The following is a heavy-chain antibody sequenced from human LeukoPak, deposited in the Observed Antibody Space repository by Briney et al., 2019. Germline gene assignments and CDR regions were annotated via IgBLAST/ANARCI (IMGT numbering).Heavy chain of an antibody. Sequence: GGSLRLSCAASGFTFSSYSMNWVRQAPGKGLEWVSSISSSSSYIYYADSVKGRFTISRDNAKNSLYLQMNSLRAEDTAVYYCARGLGTIWFGEDGMDVWGQGTTVTVSS. CDR1: GFTFSSYS. J-gene: IGHJ6*02. D-gene: IGHD3-10*01. CDR2: ISSSSSYI. V-gene: IGHV3-21*01. CDR3: ARGLGTIWFGEDGMDV.